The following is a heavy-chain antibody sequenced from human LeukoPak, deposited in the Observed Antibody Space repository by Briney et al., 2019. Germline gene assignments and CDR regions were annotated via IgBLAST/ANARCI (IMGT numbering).Heavy chain of an antibody. CDR2: INPNSGGT. J-gene: IGHJ5*02. CDR1: GYTFTGYY. D-gene: IGHD2-15*01. V-gene: IGHV1-2*02. Sequence: ASVKVSCKSSGYTFTGYYMHWVRQAPGQGLEWMGWINPNSGGTNYAQKFQGSGTMTRDTSISTAYMDLSRLSSGATAVYSCARVSYCSGGSCLGFDPWGQRTLVTVSS. CDR3: ARVSYCSGGSCLGFDP.